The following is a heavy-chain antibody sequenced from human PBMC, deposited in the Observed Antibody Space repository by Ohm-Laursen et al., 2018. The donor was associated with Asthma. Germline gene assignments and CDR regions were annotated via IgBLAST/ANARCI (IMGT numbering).Heavy chain of an antibody. CDR1: GFTFSDCY. D-gene: IGHD6-19*01. V-gene: IGHV3-11*05. CDR2: ISSSSSYT. CDR3: AKDRSGWYKDY. J-gene: IGHJ4*02. Sequence: SLRLSCAASGFTFSDCYMSWIRQAPGKGLEWVSYISSSSSYTNYADSVKGRFTISRDNSKNTLYLQMSSLRAEDTAVYYCAKDRSGWYKDYWGQGTLVTVSS.